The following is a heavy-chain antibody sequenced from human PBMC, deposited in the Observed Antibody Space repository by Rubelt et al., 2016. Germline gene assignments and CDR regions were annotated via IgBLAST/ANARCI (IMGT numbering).Heavy chain of an antibody. J-gene: IGHJ4*02. V-gene: IGHV4-39*01. Sequence: QLQLQESGPGLVKPSETLSLTCTVSGGSISSSSYYWGWIRQPPGKGLEWIGSIYYSGSPYYNPSRKCRVTISVDRSKNQFSLKLSAVTAADTAVYYCASQGDGWSTFDYWGQGTLVTVSS. CDR3: ASQGDGWSTFDY. D-gene: IGHD6-19*01. CDR2: IYYSGSP. CDR1: GGSISSSSYY.